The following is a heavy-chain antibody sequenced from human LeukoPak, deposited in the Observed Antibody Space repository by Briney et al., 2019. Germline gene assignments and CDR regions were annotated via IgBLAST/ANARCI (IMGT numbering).Heavy chain of an antibody. CDR2: INPNSGGT. CDR1: GYTFTGYY. V-gene: IGHV1-2*02. Sequence: ASVKVSCKASGYTFTGYYMHWVRQAPGQGLEWMGWINPNSGGTNYAQKFQGRVTMTRDTSISTAYMELSRLRSDDTAVYYCARSDYYGSSGYYYPFDYWGQGTLVTVSS. CDR3: ARSDYYGSSGYYYPFDY. D-gene: IGHD3-22*01. J-gene: IGHJ4*02.